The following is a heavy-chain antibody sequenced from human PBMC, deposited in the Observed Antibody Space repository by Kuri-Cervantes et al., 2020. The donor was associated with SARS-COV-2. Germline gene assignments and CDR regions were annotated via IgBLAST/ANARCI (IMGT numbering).Heavy chain of an antibody. D-gene: IGHD2-15*01. V-gene: IGHV3-33*01. J-gene: IGHJ3*02. Sequence: GGSLRLSCAASGFTFSSYGMHWVRQAPGKGLEWVAVIWYDGSNKYYADSVKGRFTISRDNSKNTLYLQMNSLRAEDTAVYYCARENPYCSGGSCYSGAFDIWGQGTMVTVS. CDR1: GFTFSSYG. CDR3: ARENPYCSGGSCYSGAFDI. CDR2: IWYDGSNK.